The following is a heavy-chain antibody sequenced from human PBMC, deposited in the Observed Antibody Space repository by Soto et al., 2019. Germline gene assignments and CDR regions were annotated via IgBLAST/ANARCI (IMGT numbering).Heavy chain of an antibody. V-gene: IGHV3-64D*06. D-gene: IGHD2-15*01. CDR2: VSTSGRST. J-gene: IGHJ4*02. CDR3: VKQAHGLDGVAFDY. CDR1: GFIFSEST. Sequence: PGGSLRLSCSASGFIFSESTIYWVRQVPGKGLEAISAVSTSGRSTYYADSVKDRFTISRDNSKNTLFLQVGGLRPEDTAIYYCVKQAHGLDGVAFDYWGQGTQVTVSS.